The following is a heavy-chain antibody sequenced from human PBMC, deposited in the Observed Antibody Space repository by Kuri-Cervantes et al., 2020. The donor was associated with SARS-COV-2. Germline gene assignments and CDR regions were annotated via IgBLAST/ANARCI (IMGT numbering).Heavy chain of an antibody. CDR1: GYTFTGYG. J-gene: IGHJ1*01. CDR3: ARVRTYCSSTSCYTGYFQH. V-gene: IGHV1-18*01. CDR2: ISAYNGNT. Sequence: ASVKVSCKASGYTFTGYGISWVRQASGQGLEWMGWISAYNGNTNYAQKLQGRVTMTTDTSTSTAYMELRSLRSDDTAVYYCARVRTYCSSTSCYTGYFQHWGQGTLVSLL. D-gene: IGHD2-2*02.